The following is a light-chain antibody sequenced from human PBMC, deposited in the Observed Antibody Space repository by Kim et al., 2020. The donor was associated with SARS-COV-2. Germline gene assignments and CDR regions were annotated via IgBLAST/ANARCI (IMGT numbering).Light chain of an antibody. V-gene: IGKV1-39*01. CDR2: SAF. CDR1: QIVGRF. CDR3: QQSFGIPYT. Sequence: DIQMTQSPASLSASVGDTVSITCRASQIVGRFLNWYQQKPGKAPLLLIHSAFTLQSGVPSRFSGSGSGADFTLTISSLQPEDIGTYYCQQSFGIPYTFGPGTKLEI. J-gene: IGKJ2*01.